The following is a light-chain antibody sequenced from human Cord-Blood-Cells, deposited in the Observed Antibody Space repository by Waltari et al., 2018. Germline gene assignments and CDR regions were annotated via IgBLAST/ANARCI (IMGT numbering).Light chain of an antibody. CDR3: QVWDSSSDHVV. CDR2: YDS. CDR1: NIGSKR. J-gene: IGLJ2*01. Sequence: SYVLTQPPSVSVAPGKTARITCGGNNIGSKRVHWYQQKPGQAPVLGIYYDSDRPSGIPERFSGSNSGNTATLTISRVEAGDEADYYCQVWDSSSDHVVFGGGTKLTVL. V-gene: IGLV3-21*04.